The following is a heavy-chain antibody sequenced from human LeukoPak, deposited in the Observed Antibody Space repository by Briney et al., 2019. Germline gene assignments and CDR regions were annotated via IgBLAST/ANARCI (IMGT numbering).Heavy chain of an antibody. V-gene: IGHV4-34*01. Sequence: SETLSLTCAVYGGSFSGYYWSWIRQPPGKGLEWIGEINHSGSTNYNPSLKSRVTISVDTSKNQFSLKLSSVTAADTAVYYCARGHHYGSGSQPYYFDYWGQGTLVTVSS. CDR2: INHSGST. D-gene: IGHD3-10*01. CDR1: GGSFSGYY. J-gene: IGHJ4*02. CDR3: ARGHHYGSGSQPYYFDY.